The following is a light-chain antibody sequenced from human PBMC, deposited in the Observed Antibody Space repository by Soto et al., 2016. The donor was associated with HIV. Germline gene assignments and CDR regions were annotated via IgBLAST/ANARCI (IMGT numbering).Light chain of an antibody. CDR3: QIWDSSSDLDWV. CDR2: DDS. V-gene: IGLV3-21*03. Sequence: SYVLTQPPSVSVAPGKTARITCGGHNIGSKSVHWYQQKPGQAPVLVVYDDSDRPSGILERFSGSNSGNTATLTISRVEVGDEADYHCQIWDSSSDLDWVFGGGTKADRP. J-gene: IGLJ3*02. CDR1: NIGSKS.